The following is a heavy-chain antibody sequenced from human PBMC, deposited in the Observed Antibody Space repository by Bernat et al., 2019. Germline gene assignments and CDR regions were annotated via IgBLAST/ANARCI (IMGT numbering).Heavy chain of an antibody. V-gene: IGHV4-59*01. CDR2: IFHTGNT. J-gene: IGHJ3*01. CDR1: GGSITDYY. CDR3: AREVTYAFDL. D-gene: IGHD2-21*02. Sequence: QVQLQESGPRLVKPSETLSLTCTVSGGSITDYYWTWIRQSPGKPLEWIGYIFHTGNTNYNPSLESRVTMSVDTSKNQFSLKLSSVTAADTAVYYCAREVTYAFDLWGQGTMLTVSS.